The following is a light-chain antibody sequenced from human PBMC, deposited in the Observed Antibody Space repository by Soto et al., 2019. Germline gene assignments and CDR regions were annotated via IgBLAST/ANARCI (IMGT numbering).Light chain of an antibody. Sequence: DIQMTQSPSSLSASVGDKVTITCRASQSVSKYLNWYQQKPGKAPNLLIYAASSLQSGVPSRFSGSGSGTDFTLTITSLQPEDFATYFCQQSYTTPRTFGQGTKVEIK. CDR2: AAS. CDR1: QSVSKY. CDR3: QQSYTTPRT. J-gene: IGKJ2*01. V-gene: IGKV1-39*01.